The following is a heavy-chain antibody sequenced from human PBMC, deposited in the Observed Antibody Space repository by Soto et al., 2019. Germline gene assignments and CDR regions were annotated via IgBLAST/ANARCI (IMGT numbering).Heavy chain of an antibody. J-gene: IGHJ6*02. D-gene: IGHD2-15*01. CDR1: GGTFSSYA. Sequence: VASVKVSCKASGGTFSSYAISWVRQAPGQGLEWMGGIIPIFGTANYAQKFQGRVTITADESTSTAYMELSSLRSEDTAVYYCARSGPYGMDVWGQGTTVTVSS. CDR3: ARSGPYGMDV. V-gene: IGHV1-69*13. CDR2: IIPIFGTA.